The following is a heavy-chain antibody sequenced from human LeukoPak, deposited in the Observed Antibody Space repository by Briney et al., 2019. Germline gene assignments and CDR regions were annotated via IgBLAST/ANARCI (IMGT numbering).Heavy chain of an antibody. CDR1: GFTVSNNY. CDR3: ASCRRSSTSSYSSDAFDI. D-gene: IGHD2-2*01. Sequence: PGGSLRLSCAASGFTVSNNYMSWLRQPPGKGLEWVSIIFSADRTYFADSVKGRFSISRDNSKNTLYLQMNSLRAEDTAVYYCASCRRSSTSSYSSDAFDIWGQGTMVTVSS. CDR2: IFSADRT. J-gene: IGHJ3*02. V-gene: IGHV3-53*01.